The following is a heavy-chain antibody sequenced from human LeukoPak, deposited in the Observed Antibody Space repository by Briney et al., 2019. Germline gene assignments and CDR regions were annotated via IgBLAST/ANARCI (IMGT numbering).Heavy chain of an antibody. J-gene: IGHJ4*02. CDR1: GFTFSSYW. Sequence: AGTLSLSCAASGFTFSSYWMSWVRQAPGKGLEWVANIKQDGSEKYYVDSVKGRFTISRDNAKNSLYLQMNSLRAEDTAVYYCARVPLYSSGWYYFDYWGQGTLVTVSS. D-gene: IGHD6-19*01. V-gene: IGHV3-7*01. CDR2: IKQDGSEK. CDR3: ARVPLYSSGWYYFDY.